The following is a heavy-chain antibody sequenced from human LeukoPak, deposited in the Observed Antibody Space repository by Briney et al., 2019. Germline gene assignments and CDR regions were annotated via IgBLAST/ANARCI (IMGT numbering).Heavy chain of an antibody. CDR3: AKGSPQIVVVPASGFDY. D-gene: IGHD2-2*01. Sequence: GGSLRLSCAASGFTFSSYAMSWVRQAPGKGLEWVSAISGSGGSTYYADSVKGRFTISRDNSKNTLYLQMNSLRAEDTAVYYCAKGSPQIVVVPASGFDYWGQGTLVTVSS. V-gene: IGHV3-23*01. CDR1: GFTFSSYA. CDR2: ISGSGGST. J-gene: IGHJ4*02.